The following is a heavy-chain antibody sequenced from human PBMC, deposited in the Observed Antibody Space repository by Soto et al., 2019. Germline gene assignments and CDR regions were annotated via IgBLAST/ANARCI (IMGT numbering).Heavy chain of an antibody. Sequence: SDTLSLTCTVSGGSISSSSYYWGWIRQPPGKGLEWIGSIYYSGSTYYNPSLKSRVTISVDTSKNQFSLKLSSVTAADTAVYYCARYYGSGSYYSPVDYYGMDVWGQGTTVTVSS. J-gene: IGHJ6*02. D-gene: IGHD3-10*01. CDR2: IYYSGST. CDR1: GGSISSSSYY. CDR3: ARYYGSGSYYSPVDYYGMDV. V-gene: IGHV4-39*01.